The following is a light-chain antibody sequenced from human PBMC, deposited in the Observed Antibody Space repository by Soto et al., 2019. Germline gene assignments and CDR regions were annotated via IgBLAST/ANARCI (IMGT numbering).Light chain of an antibody. Sequence: QSVLTQPPSVSGAPGQRVTISCTGSSSNIGTGYDVHWYQQLPGTAPKLLIYGNSNQPSGVPDRFSGSKSDTSASLAITGLQAEDEADYYCQSFDSSRFYVFGTGTKGTVL. CDR1: SSNIGTGYD. CDR2: GNS. CDR3: QSFDSSRFYV. V-gene: IGLV1-40*01. J-gene: IGLJ1*01.